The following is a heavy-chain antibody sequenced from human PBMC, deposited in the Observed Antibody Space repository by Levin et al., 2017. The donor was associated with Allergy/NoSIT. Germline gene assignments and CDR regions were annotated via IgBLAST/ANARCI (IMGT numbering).Heavy chain of an antibody. D-gene: IGHD3-22*01. J-gene: IGHJ4*02. V-gene: IGHV3-43*01. CDR3: AKSWAVVITTDALDY. CDR2: ISWDGGST. CDR1: GFTFDDYT. Sequence: LSLTCAASGFTFDDYTMHWVRQAPGKGLEWVSLISWDGGSTYYADSVKGRFTISRDNSKNSLYLQMNSLRTEDTALYYCAKSWAVVITTDALDYWGQGTLVTVSS.